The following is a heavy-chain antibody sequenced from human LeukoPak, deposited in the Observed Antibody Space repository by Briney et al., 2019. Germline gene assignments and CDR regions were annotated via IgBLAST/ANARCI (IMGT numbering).Heavy chain of an antibody. CDR1: GGSIRIGDYY. CDR2: ISYRGSA. D-gene: IGHD1-26*01. Sequence: SETLSLTCTVSGGSIRIGDYYWSWIRQPPGKGLEWIGYISYRGSAYYNPSLKSRVTISVDTSKNQFSLRVSSVTAADTAVYYCVRYIGPTVDFDCWGQGTLVTVSS. CDR3: VRYIGPTVDFDC. J-gene: IGHJ4*02. V-gene: IGHV4-30-4*01.